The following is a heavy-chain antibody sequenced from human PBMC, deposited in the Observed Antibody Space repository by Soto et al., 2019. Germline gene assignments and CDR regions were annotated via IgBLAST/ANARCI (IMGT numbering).Heavy chain of an antibody. V-gene: IGHV1-8*01. CDR3: ARTRVGAVAGT. D-gene: IGHD6-19*01. J-gene: IGHJ5*02. Sequence: QVQLVQSGAEVKKPGASVKVSCKTSGYTFTSDDIHWVRQATGHGPEWMGWLNPNSGNTVYAQKFQGRITMTRNTSMSTAYMELSSLRHEDTAVYYCARTRVGAVAGTWGQGTLVTVSS. CDR1: GYTFTSDD. CDR2: LNPNSGNT.